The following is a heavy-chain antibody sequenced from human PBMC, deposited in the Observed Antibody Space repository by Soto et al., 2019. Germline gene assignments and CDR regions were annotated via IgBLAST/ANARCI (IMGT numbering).Heavy chain of an antibody. D-gene: IGHD3-3*01. J-gene: IGHJ3*01. V-gene: IGHV3-33*01. CDR3: AREGKWGSGVGAFDV. CDR1: GFIFSNYG. Sequence: QVELVESGGGVVQPGRSLRLSCAASGFIFSNYGMHWVRQAPGKGLEWVAVIWHDGSNECYADSVKGRITISRDNVQNTVYVQMDSLRDEDTAVYYCAREGKWGSGVGAFDVWGQGTMVTVSS. CDR2: IWHDGSNE.